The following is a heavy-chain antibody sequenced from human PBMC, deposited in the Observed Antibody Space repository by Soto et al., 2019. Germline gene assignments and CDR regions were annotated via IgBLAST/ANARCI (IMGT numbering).Heavy chain of an antibody. V-gene: IGHV3-23*01. Sequence: QQDPGKGLDWVSAISSSGDHTFYADSVKGRFTISRDNSKNTLYLQVNSLRAEDTAVYYCAKLLRPGLQFFDFWGQGTLVTVSS. CDR3: AKLLRPGLQFFDF. CDR2: ISSSGDHT. J-gene: IGHJ4*02. D-gene: IGHD4-4*01.